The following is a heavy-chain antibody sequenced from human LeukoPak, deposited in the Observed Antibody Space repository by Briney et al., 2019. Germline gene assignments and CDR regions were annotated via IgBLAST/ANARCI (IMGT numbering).Heavy chain of an antibody. V-gene: IGHV3-23*01. CDR2: INGSGGST. CDR1: GFTFSSYA. CDR3: ARLQTIAVAGTLDY. Sequence: GGSLRLSCAASGFTFSSYAMSWVRQAPGKGLEWVSAINGSGGSTYYADPVKGRFTICRDNSKKTLYLKMNRLRAEDTGVYYCARLQTIAVAGTLDYWGQGTLVTVSS. J-gene: IGHJ4*02. D-gene: IGHD6-19*01.